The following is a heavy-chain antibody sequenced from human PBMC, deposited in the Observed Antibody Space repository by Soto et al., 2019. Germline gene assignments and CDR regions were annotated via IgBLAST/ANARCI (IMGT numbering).Heavy chain of an antibody. CDR2: IWYDGSNK. CDR1: GFTFSSYG. D-gene: IGHD3-3*01. J-gene: IGHJ6*02. CDR3: ATCGGGRFLEWLPPPQHGMDV. V-gene: IGHV3-33*01. Sequence: HPVGALRVSGAAPGFTFSSYGMHWVRQARGKGLEWVAVIWYDGSNKYYADSVKGRFTISRDNSKNTLYLKMNSLRAEDTAVYYCATCGGGRFLEWLPPPQHGMDVWGQGTTVTVSS.